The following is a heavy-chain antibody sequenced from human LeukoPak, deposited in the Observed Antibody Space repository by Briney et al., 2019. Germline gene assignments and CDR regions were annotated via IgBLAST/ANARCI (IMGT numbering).Heavy chain of an antibody. CDR3: ARDRVTMVRGTKHNWFDP. Sequence: ASVKVSCKASGYTFTGYYMHWVRQAPGQGLEWMGWINPNSGGTNYAQKFQGWVTMTRDTSTSTAYMELSRLRSDDTAVYYCARDRVTMVRGTKHNWFDPWGQGTLVTVSS. CDR1: GYTFTGYY. J-gene: IGHJ5*02. D-gene: IGHD3-10*01. V-gene: IGHV1-2*04. CDR2: INPNSGGT.